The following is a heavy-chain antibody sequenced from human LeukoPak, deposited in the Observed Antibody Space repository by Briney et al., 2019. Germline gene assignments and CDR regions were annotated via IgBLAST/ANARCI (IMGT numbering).Heavy chain of an antibody. J-gene: IGHJ4*02. Sequence: SVKVSCTASGGTFSSYAISWVRQAPGQGLEWMGGIIPIFGTANYAQKFQGRVTITADKSTSTAYMELSSLRSEDTAVYYCARGEGYCSGGSCYSLPDGYWGQGTLVTVSS. V-gene: IGHV1-69*06. CDR3: ARGEGYCSGGSCYSLPDGY. D-gene: IGHD2-15*01. CDR2: IIPIFGTA. CDR1: GGTFSSYA.